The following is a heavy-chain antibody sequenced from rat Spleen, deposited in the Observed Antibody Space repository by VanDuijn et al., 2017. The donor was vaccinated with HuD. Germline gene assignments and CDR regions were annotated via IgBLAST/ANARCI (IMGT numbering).Heavy chain of an antibody. J-gene: IGHJ3*01. Sequence: EVQLQESGPGLVKPSQSLSLTCSVTGYSITSSYRWNWIRKFPGNQMEWMAYISYSGSTGYNPSLKSRISISRNTSKNQFFLQSNSVTTEDTAAFYCARTMYTADYYYVPFAYWGQGTLVTVSS. CDR2: ISYSGST. CDR3: ARTMYTADYYYVPFAY. D-gene: IGHD1-6*01. CDR1: GYSITSSY. V-gene: IGHV3-1*01.